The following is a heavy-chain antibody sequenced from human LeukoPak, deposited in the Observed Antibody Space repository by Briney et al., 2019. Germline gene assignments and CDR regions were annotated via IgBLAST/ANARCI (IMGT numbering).Heavy chain of an antibody. CDR2: ITTSGSIT. V-gene: IGHV3-23*01. CDR3: AKAAFSRTSYFDY. CDR1: GFTFSNYA. D-gene: IGHD3-3*02. J-gene: IGHJ4*02. Sequence: GGSLRLSCGASGFTFSNYAMNWVRQAPGKGLEWVSTITTSGSITYYADSVKGRFTISRDNSKNTLYLQMNSLRAEDTAVYYCAKAAFSRTSYFDYWGQGTLVTASS.